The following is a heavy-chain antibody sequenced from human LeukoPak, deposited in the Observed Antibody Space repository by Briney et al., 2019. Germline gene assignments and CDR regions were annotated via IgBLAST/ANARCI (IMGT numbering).Heavy chain of an antibody. V-gene: IGHV1-18*01. D-gene: IGHD2-15*01. CDR3: ARFDLVGAGTFFDF. J-gene: IGHJ4*02. CDR1: LYTFTIYG. CDR2: ISALNGST. Sequence: ASVTVSCMPSLYTFTIYGISWVRQAPGQGVGWVGWISALNGSTNYAQTLQRGVTLPTDTSTHTAYIAQRCLRSRDTAVYYCARFDLVGAGTFFDFWGQGTLVTVSS.